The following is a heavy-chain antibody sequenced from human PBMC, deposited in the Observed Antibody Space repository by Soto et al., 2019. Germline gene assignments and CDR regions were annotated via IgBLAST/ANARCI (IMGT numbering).Heavy chain of an antibody. J-gene: IGHJ4*02. CDR3: VKQAHGLDGVAFDY. CDR1: GFRFSTYN. Sequence: LRLSCAASGFRFSTYNMDWVRQVPGKGLEAISAVSTSGRSTYYADSVKDRFTISRDNSKNTLFLQMGSLRPEDTAIYYCVKQAHGLDGVAFDYWGQGTQVTVSS. CDR2: VSTSGRST. D-gene: IGHD2-15*01. V-gene: IGHV3-64D*06.